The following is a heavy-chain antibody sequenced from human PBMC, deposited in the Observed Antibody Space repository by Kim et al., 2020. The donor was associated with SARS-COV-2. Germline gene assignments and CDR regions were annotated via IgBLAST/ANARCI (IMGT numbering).Heavy chain of an antibody. CDR3: ARRGTAAGHYYYYGMDV. J-gene: IGHJ6*02. CDR2: IYYSGST. CDR1: GGSISSSSYY. V-gene: IGHV4-39*01. Sequence: SETLSLTCTVSGGSISSSSYYWGWIRQPPGKGLEWIGSIYYSGSTYYNPSLKSRVTISVDTSKNQFSLKLSSVTAADTAVYYCARRGTAAGHYYYYGMDVWGQGTTVTVSS. D-gene: IGHD6-13*01.